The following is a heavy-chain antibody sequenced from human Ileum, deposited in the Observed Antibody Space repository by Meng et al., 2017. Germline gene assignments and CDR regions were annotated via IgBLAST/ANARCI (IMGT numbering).Heavy chain of an antibody. CDR1: GRASIRIGC. J-gene: IGHJ4*02. CDR2: MKLGGGP. Sequence: LLGLGLVLLVPSGTLSLTWRGSGRASIRIGCCGLVLQPPGKGLEWIAEMKLGGGPIYNPSLMSRFTMSVDKSNDHLSLQLTSVTAADTAVYYCAHIFDSWGQGTLVTVSS. CDR3: AHIFDS. V-gene: IGHV4-4*02.